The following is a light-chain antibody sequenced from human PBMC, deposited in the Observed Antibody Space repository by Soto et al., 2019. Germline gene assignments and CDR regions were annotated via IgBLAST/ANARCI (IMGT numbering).Light chain of an antibody. CDR2: GAS. CDR1: QSVGNN. V-gene: IGKV3-15*01. Sequence: EIVLTQSPATLSVSPGESATLSCRASQSVGNNLAWYQHKAGQAPRLLIYGASTRATGLPARFSGSGSGTEFSLTISSLQSEDFAVYYCQQRNNWPPVTFGGGTKVEIK. CDR3: QQRNNWPPVT. J-gene: IGKJ4*01.